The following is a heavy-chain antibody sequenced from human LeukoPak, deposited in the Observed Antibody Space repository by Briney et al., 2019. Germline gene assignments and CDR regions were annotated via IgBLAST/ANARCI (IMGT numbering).Heavy chain of an antibody. CDR1: GGTFSNYA. D-gene: IGHD2-15*01. CDR2: VIPIFSTA. Sequence: SVKVSCKASGGTFSNYAIGWVRQAPGQGLEWMGGVIPIFSTANYAQKFQGRVTITADRSTSTAYMELSSLRSEDTAVYYCARGSTYCSGGSCYGDFDYWGQGTLVTVSS. V-gene: IGHV1-69*06. J-gene: IGHJ4*02. CDR3: ARGSTYCSGGSCYGDFDY.